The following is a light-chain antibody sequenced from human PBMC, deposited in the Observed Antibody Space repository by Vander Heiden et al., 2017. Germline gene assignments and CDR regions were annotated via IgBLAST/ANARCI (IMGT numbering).Light chain of an antibody. CDR2: GAS. CDR3: QQYGSSPRRT. J-gene: IGKJ4*02. CDR1: QSVSSSY. Sequence: EIVLPQSPGTLSLSPGARATLPCRARQSVSSSYLAWYQQKTGKAPRLLIYGASSRATGIPDRFSGSGSGTDFTLTISRLEPEDFAVYYCQQYGSSPRRTFGGGTKVEIK. V-gene: IGKV3-20*01.